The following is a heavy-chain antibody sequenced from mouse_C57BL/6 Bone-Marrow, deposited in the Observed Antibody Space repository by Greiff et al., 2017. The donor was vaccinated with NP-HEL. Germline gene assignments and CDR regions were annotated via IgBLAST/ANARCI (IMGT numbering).Heavy chain of an antibody. CDR3: VRHRDYYGSSYDYFDY. CDR2: IRSKSNNYAT. Sequence: EVQLVESGGGLVQPKGSLKLSCAASGFSFNTYAMNWVRQAPGKGLEWVARIRSKSNNYATYYADSVKDRFTISRDDSESMLYLQMNNLKTEDTAMYYCVRHRDYYGSSYDYFDYWGQGTTLTVSS. V-gene: IGHV10-1*01. J-gene: IGHJ2*01. CDR1: GFSFNTYA. D-gene: IGHD1-1*01.